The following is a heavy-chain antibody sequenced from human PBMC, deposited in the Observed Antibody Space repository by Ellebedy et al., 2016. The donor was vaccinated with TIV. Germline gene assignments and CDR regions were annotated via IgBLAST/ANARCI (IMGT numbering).Heavy chain of an antibody. CDR2: ILPVFGTA. CDR3: ARGKDSGNYVGWFDP. V-gene: IGHV1-69*13. Sequence: ASVKVSCKASGGTFRGYSITWVREAPGQGLEWMGGILPVFGTANYAQKFQGRVTITADDSTDTAYLEVSSLRSEDTAVYYCARGKDSGNYVGWFDPWGQGTLVTVSS. CDR1: GGTFRGYS. D-gene: IGHD4-17*01. J-gene: IGHJ5*02.